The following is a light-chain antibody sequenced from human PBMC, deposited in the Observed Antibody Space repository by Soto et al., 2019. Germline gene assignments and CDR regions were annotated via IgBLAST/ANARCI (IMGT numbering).Light chain of an antibody. CDR3: QQYGSSGT. CDR1: QSVSNNY. Sequence: EIVLTQSLCTLSLSPGERATLSCLASQSVSNNYLAWYQQKPGQAPRLLIYGASNRATGIPDRFSGSGSGTDFTLNISRLEPEDFAVYYCQQYGSSGTFGQGTKVEIK. J-gene: IGKJ1*01. V-gene: IGKV3-20*01. CDR2: GAS.